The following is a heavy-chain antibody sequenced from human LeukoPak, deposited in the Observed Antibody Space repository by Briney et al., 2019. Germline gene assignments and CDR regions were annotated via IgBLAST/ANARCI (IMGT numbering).Heavy chain of an antibody. V-gene: IGHV3-13*01. J-gene: IGHJ4*02. CDR2: VGISGDT. D-gene: IGHD6-19*01. CDR3: VRGGIQVSGIDEIDY. CDR1: GFTFRSYD. Sequence: GGSQRLSCAASGFTFRSYDMHWVRQVTGKGLEWVSAVGISGDTYYAGSVKGRFTISRENAKNSLYLQMNSLTAGDTAVYYCVRGGIQVSGIDEIDYWGQGTLVTVSS.